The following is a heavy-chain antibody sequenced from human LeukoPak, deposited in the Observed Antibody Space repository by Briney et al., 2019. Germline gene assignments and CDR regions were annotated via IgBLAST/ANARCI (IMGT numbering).Heavy chain of an antibody. D-gene: IGHD3-16*02. Sequence: GGSLRLSCAASGFTFSSYGMSWVRQAPGKGLEWVSAISGSGGSTYYADSVKGRFTISRDNSKNTLYLQMNSLRAEDTAVYYCANRGVRELSGYWGQGTLVTVSS. V-gene: IGHV3-23*01. CDR2: ISGSGGST. CDR3: ANRGVRELSGY. J-gene: IGHJ4*02. CDR1: GFTFSSYG.